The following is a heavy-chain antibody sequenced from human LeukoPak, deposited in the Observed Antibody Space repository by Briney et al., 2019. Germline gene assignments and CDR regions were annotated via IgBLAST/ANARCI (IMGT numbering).Heavy chain of an antibody. V-gene: IGHV3-21*01. CDR2: ISSSSSYI. J-gene: IGHJ3*02. CDR3: AREAYYDSSGYFSGSGDDAFDI. Sequence: GGSLRLSCAASGFAFSSYSMNWVRQAPGKGLEWVSSISSSSSYIYYADSVKGRFTISRDNAKNSLYLQMNSLRAEDTAVYYCAREAYYDSSGYFSGSGDDAFDIWGQGTMVTVSS. D-gene: IGHD3-22*01. CDR1: GFAFSSYS.